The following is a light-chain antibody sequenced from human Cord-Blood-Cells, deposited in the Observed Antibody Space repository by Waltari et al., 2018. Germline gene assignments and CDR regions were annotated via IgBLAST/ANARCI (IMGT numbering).Light chain of an antibody. Sequence: EIELTQSPGTLSLSPGERATLSCRARQSVSSSYLAWYQQKPGQAPRLLIYGAASRATGIPDRFSGSGSGTDFTLTISRREPEDFAVYYCQQYGSSPQYSFGQGTKLEIK. CDR3: QQYGSSPQYS. V-gene: IGKV3-20*01. CDR2: GAA. CDR1: QSVSSSY. J-gene: IGKJ2*03.